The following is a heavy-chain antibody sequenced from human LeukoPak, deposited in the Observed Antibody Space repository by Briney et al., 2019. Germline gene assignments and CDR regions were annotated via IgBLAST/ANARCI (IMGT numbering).Heavy chain of an antibody. D-gene: IGHD3-22*01. Sequence: GGSLRLSCAASGFTFSSYAMHWVRQAPGKGLEYVSAISNGGSTYYANSVKGRFTISRDNSKNTLYLQMGSLRAEDMAVYYCARDSDSSGYYYGMDVWGQGTTVTVSS. CDR1: GFTFSSYA. J-gene: IGHJ6*02. V-gene: IGHV3-64*01. CDR3: ARDSDSSGYYYGMDV. CDR2: ISNGGST.